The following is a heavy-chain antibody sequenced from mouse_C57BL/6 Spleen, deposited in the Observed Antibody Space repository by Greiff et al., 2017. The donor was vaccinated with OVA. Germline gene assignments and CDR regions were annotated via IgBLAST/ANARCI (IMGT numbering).Heavy chain of an antibody. CDR1: GYAFSSSW. V-gene: IGHV1-82*01. CDR2: LYPGDGDT. Sequence: VQLQQSGPELVKPGASVKISCKASGYAFSSSWMNWVKQRPGKGLEWIGRLYPGDGDTNYNGKFKGKATLTADKSSSTAYMQLSSLTSEDSAVYFCARETAQATWAWFAYWGQGTLVTVSA. D-gene: IGHD3-2*02. CDR3: ARETAQATWAWFAY. J-gene: IGHJ3*01.